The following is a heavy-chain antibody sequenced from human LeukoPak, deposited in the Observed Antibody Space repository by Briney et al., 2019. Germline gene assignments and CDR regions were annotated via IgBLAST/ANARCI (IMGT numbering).Heavy chain of an antibody. CDR3: VAEQQLVD. D-gene: IGHD6-13*01. CDR1: GVTFSSYS. V-gene: IGHV3-21*01. CDR2: ISSSSSYI. J-gene: IGHJ4*02. Sequence: GGSLRLSCAASGVTFSSYSMNWVRQAPGEGLEWVSSISSSSSYIYYADSVKGRFTISRDNAKNSLYLQMNSLRAEDTAVYYCVAEQQLVDWGQGTLVTVSS.